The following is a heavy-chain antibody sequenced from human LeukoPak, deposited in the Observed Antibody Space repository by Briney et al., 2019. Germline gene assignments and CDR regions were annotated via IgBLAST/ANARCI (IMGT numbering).Heavy chain of an antibody. J-gene: IGHJ1*01. CDR1: GGSINSGDYY. CDR3: ARGTNPYYESTGYYKTDASAEYFQH. V-gene: IGHV4-30-2*01. CDR2: IFHTGNT. Sequence: SETLSLTCSVSGGSINSGDYYWSWIRQPPGKGLEWIGYIFHTGNTYYNPSLKGRVSMSVDRSKNQFSLTLISVTAADTAVYYCARGTNPYYESTGYYKTDASAEYFQHWGQGTLVTVSS. D-gene: IGHD3-22*01.